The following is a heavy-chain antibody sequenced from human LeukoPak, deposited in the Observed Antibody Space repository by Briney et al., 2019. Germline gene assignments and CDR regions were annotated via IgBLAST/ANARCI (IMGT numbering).Heavy chain of an antibody. CDR2: ISSSSSYT. V-gene: IGHV3-11*06. D-gene: IGHD1-1*01. J-gene: IGHJ4*02. CDR3: ARGTRTTAYFDY. Sequence: LSLTCTVSGGSTSSRDYYWGWIRQPPGKGLEWVSYISSSSSYTKYADSVKGRFTISRDNAKNSLYLQVNSLRAEDTAVYYCARGTRTTAYFDYWGQGTLVTVSS. CDR1: GGSTSSRDYY.